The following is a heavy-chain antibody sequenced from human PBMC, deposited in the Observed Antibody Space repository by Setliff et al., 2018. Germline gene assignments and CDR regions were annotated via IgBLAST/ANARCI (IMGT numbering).Heavy chain of an antibody. CDR3: VKVKKPLIRGSGFDY. Sequence: PGESLTISCAASGFVFGTYGMHWVRQAPGKGLDWVASVRFDGSYKVYADSVKGRFTISRDNSENTLFLQMTSLRPEDTGVYYCVKVKKPLIRGSGFDYWGRGTLVTVSS. D-gene: IGHD3-10*01. CDR1: GFVFGTYG. J-gene: IGHJ4*02. CDR2: VRFDGSYK. V-gene: IGHV3-30*02.